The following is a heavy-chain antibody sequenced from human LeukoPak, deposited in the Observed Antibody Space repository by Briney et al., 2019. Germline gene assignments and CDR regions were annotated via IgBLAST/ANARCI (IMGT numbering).Heavy chain of an antibody. D-gene: IGHD5-12*01. CDR1: GYTFTSYG. V-gene: IGHV1-8*02. CDR3: ARVYAGYGPITNYYYYYMDV. Sequence: ASVKVSCKASGYTFTSYGINWVRQATGQGLEWMGWMNPNSGNTGYAQKFQGRVTMTRNTSISTAYMELSSLRSEDTAVYYCARVYAGYGPITNYYYYYMDVWGKGTTVTISS. J-gene: IGHJ6*03. CDR2: MNPNSGNT.